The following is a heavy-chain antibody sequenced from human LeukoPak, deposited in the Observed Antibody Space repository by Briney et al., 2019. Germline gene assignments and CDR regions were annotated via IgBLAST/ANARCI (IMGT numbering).Heavy chain of an antibody. V-gene: IGHV4-34*01. J-gene: IGHJ4*02. CDR2: INHSGST. CDR1: GGSFSGYY. D-gene: IGHD2-2*01. Sequence: SETLSLTCAVYGGSFSGYYWSWIRQPPGKGLEWIGEINHSGSTNYNPSLKSRVTISVDTSKNQFSLKLSSVTAADTAVYYCARGRPFSWVYCSSTSCSYFDYWGQGTLVTVSS. CDR3: ARGRPFSWVYCSSTSCSYFDY.